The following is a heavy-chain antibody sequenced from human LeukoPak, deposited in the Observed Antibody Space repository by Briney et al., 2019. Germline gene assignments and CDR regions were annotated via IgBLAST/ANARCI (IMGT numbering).Heavy chain of an antibody. D-gene: IGHD2-2*01. CDR3: ARGGYRSSTSRPFDY. V-gene: IGHV4-39*07. CDR1: GGSISSSSYY. J-gene: IGHJ4*02. Sequence: SETLSLTCTVSGGSISSSSYYWGWIRQPPGKGLEWIGSIYYSGSTNYNPSLKSRVTISVDTSKNQFSLKLSSVTAADTAVYYCARGGYRSSTSRPFDYWGQGTLVTVSS. CDR2: IYYSGST.